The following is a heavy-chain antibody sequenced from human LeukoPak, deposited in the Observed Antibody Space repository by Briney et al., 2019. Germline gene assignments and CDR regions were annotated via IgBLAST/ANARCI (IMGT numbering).Heavy chain of an antibody. V-gene: IGHV1-2*02. D-gene: IGHD3-22*01. J-gene: IGHJ3*02. CDR3: ARDIRDYYDSSGYAFDI. CDR2: INPNSGGT. CDR1: GYTFTGYY. Sequence: ASVKVSCKASGYTFTGYYMHWVRQAPGQGLEWMGWINPNSGGTNYAQKFQGRVTMTRDTSISTAYMELSRLRSEDTAVYYCARDIRDYYDSSGYAFDIWGQGTMVTVSS.